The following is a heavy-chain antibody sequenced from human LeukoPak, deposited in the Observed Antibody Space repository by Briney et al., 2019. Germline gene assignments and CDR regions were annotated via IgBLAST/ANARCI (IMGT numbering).Heavy chain of an antibody. D-gene: IGHD4-17*01. V-gene: IGHV3-48*03. Sequence: GVSLRLSCAASGFTFSSYEMNWVRQAPGKGLVWVSYISSSGSTIYYADSVKGRFTISRDNAKNSLYLQMNSLRAEDTAVYYCARCNPDYGDLTLDYWGQGTLVTVSS. CDR2: ISSSGSTI. J-gene: IGHJ4*02. CDR3: ARCNPDYGDLTLDY. CDR1: GFTFSSYE.